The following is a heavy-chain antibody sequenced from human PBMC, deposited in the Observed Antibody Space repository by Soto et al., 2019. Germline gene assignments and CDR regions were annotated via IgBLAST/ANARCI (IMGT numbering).Heavy chain of an antibody. V-gene: IGHV1-3*01. CDR1: GYTSTGYF. CDR3: ARDSVGSSWDC. J-gene: IGHJ4*02. D-gene: IGHD6-13*01. Sequence: ASVKVSCKASGYTSTGYFMHWVRPAPGQRLEWMGWINAGNGNTGYAQKFQGRVTITRDTSASTAYMELSSLRSEDTAVYYCARDSVGSSWDCWGQGTLVTVSS. CDR2: INAGNGNT.